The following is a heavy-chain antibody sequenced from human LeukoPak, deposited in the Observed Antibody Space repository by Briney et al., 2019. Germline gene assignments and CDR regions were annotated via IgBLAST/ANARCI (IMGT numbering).Heavy chain of an antibody. J-gene: IGHJ3*02. CDR1: GGSISSYY. D-gene: IGHD2-2*02. CDR3: AREYCSSTSCYKSAFDI. CDR2: IYTSGST. V-gene: IGHV4-4*07. Sequence: SETLSLTCTVSGGSISSYYRSWIRQPAGKGLEWIGRIYTSGSTNYNPSLKSRVTMSVDTSKNQFSLKLSSVTAADTVVYYCAREYCSSTSCYKSAFDIWGQGTMVTVSS.